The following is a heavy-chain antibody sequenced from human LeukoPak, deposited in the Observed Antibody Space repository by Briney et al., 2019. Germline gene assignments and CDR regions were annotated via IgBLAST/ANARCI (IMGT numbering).Heavy chain of an antibody. CDR3: ARGPFSRTSGWYDYYYGMDV. CDR1: GGSFSGYY. V-gene: IGHV4-34*01. CDR2: INHSGST. D-gene: IGHD6-19*01. Sequence: SETLSLTCAVYGGSFSGYYWSWIRQPPGKGLEWIGGINHSGSTNYNPSLKSRVTISVDTSKNQFSLKLSSVTAADTAVYYCARGPFSRTSGWYDYYYGMDVWGQGTTVTVSS. J-gene: IGHJ6*02.